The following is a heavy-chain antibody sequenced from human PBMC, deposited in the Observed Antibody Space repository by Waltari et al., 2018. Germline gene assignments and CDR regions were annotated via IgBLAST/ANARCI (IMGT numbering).Heavy chain of an antibody. CDR1: GFNFTSYS. CDR2: ISGSGGST. D-gene: IGHD3-3*01. V-gene: IGHV3-23*01. CDR3: AKVTIFGVVITAFDY. Sequence: EVQLLESGGGLVQPGGSLRLSCAASGFNFTSYSVSWVRQAQGQGLAWVAAISGSGGSTYYADSVKGRFTISRDNSKNTLYLQMNSLRAEDTAVYYCAKVTIFGVVITAFDYWGQGTLVTVSS. J-gene: IGHJ4*02.